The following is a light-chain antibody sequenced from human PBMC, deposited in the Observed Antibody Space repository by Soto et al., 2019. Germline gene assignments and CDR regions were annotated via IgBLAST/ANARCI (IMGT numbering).Light chain of an antibody. CDR3: HQYNSYHT. CDR1: QGISSA. CDR2: DVS. J-gene: IGKJ4*01. Sequence: IQMTQSPSSLSASVGDRVTITCRASQGISSALAWYQQKPGKAPKFLMYDVSTLESGVPSRFSGSGSGTEFTLTISSLQPDDFATYYCHQYNSYHTFGGGTKVDI. V-gene: IGKV1-13*02.